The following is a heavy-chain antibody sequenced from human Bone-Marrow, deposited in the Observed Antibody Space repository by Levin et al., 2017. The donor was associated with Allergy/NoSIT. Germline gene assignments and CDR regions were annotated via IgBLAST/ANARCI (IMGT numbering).Heavy chain of an antibody. CDR3: AKDMSGDGSNFYY. Sequence: GGSLRLSCAASGFNIGDYAMHWVRQAPGKGLEWVSGITWNRGNKDYADSVKGRFTISRDNAKNSLYLQMNSLRIEDTAFYYCAKDMSGDGSNFYYWGQGTLVTVSS. CDR1: GFNIGDYA. CDR2: ITWNRGNK. D-gene: IGHD5-24*01. V-gene: IGHV3-9*01. J-gene: IGHJ4*02.